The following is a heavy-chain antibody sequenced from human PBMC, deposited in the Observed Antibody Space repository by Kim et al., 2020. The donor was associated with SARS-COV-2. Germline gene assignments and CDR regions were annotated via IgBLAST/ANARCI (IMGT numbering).Heavy chain of an antibody. V-gene: IGHV4-59*01. CDR2: TYYSGNT. CDR1: DGSISSYY. J-gene: IGHJ3*02. Sequence: SETLSLTCTVTDGSISSYYWSWIRQPPGQGLEWIGYTYYSGNTNYNPSLKSRVTISVDMSKNQFSLRLSSVTAADTAVYYCARTIAMSTHGAFDIWGQGTMVTVSS. CDR3: ARTIAMSTHGAFDI. D-gene: IGHD5-18*01.